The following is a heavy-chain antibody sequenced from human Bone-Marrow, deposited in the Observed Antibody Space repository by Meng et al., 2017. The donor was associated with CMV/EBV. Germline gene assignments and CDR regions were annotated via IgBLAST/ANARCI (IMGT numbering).Heavy chain of an antibody. CDR2: IFYSGRT. V-gene: IGHV4-31*03. CDR3: ARVGIDETGTERHDAPDF. J-gene: IGHJ3*01. Sequence: SETLSLTCTVSGGSISSGGYYWSWIRQHPGEGLEWIGYIFYSGRTNYNPSLKSRVTISVDTSKNQFSLKLSSATAADTAFYYCARVGIDETGTERHDAPDFWGQGTMVTVS. CDR1: GGSISSGGYY. D-gene: IGHD1-7*01.